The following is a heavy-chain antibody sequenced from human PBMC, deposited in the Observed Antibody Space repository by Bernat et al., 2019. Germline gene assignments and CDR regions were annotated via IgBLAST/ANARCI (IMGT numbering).Heavy chain of an antibody. D-gene: IGHD3-22*01. J-gene: IGHJ4*02. CDR2: IYYSGST. Sequence: QLQLQESGPGLVKPSETLSLTCTVSGGSVSSGSYYWSWIRQPPGKGLEWIGYIYYSGSTNYNPSLKSRVTISVDTSKNQFSLRLYSVTAADTAVYYCARGSYSYDGSGYYALPPVDYWGQGTLVTVSS. CDR1: GGSVSSGSYY. V-gene: IGHV4-61*01. CDR3: ARGSYSYDGSGYYALPPVDY.